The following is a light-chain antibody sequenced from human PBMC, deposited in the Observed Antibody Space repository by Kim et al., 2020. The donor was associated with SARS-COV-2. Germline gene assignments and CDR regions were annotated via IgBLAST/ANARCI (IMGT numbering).Light chain of an antibody. Sequence: GKSITTSCPRSVGSIASNYVHWYQQRPGLAPTTVIYEDNQRPSGVPDRFSGSIDSSSNSASLTISGLKTEDEADYYCQSYDSSNWVFGGGTQLTVL. V-gene: IGLV6-57*03. CDR3: QSYDSSNWV. J-gene: IGLJ3*02. CDR2: EDN. CDR1: VGSIASNY.